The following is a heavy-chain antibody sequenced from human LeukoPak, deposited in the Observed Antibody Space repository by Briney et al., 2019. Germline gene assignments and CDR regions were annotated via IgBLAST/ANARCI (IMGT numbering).Heavy chain of an antibody. D-gene: IGHD6-19*01. V-gene: IGHV1-69*13. CDR2: IIPIFGTA. CDR1: GGTFGSYA. J-gene: IGHJ4*02. CDR3: ASGRSGWYYFDY. Sequence: SVKVSCKASGGTFGSYAISWVRQAPGQGLEWMGGIIPIFGTANYAQKFQGRVTITADESTSTAYMELSSLRSEDTAVYYCASGRSGWYYFDYWGQGTLVTVSS.